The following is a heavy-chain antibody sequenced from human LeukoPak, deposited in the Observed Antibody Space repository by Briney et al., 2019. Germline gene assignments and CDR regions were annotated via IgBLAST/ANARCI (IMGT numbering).Heavy chain of an antibody. J-gene: IGHJ4*02. Sequence: PSETLSLTCTVSGGAVNTYFWHWIRQPAGKGLEWIGRMYFSGTTNYNPSLKSRVNMSLDTSKNQFSLKLSSVTAADTAVYYCARWGSGFKAYFDYWGQGTLVTVSS. V-gene: IGHV4-4*07. CDR2: MYFSGTT. CDR3: ARWGSGFKAYFDY. CDR1: GGAVNTYF. D-gene: IGHD3-22*01.